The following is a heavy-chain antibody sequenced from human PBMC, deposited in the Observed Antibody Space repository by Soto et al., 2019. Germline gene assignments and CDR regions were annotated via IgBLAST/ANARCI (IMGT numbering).Heavy chain of an antibody. V-gene: IGHV3-74*01. CDR1: GFTFSTYW. CDR3: ARVGQGRYYFDY. J-gene: IGHJ4*02. CDR2: INSDGSTT. Sequence: EVHLVESGGGLVQPGGSLRLSCAGSGFTFSTYWMHWVRQVPGKGLVWVSRINSDGSTTSYADSVKGRVTISRDNAKDTLYLQMNSLRAEDTAVYYCARVGQGRYYFDYWGQGTLVTVSS.